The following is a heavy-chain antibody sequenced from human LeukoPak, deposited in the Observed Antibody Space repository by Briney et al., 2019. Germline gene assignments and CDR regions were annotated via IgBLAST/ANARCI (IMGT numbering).Heavy chain of an antibody. D-gene: IGHD5-18*01. CDR3: AKDLEREPPFGLWGAFDI. J-gene: IGHJ3*02. CDR1: GFTFSSYA. V-gene: IGHV3-23*01. CDR2: ISGSGGST. Sequence: GGSLRLSCAASGFTFSSYAMSWVRQAPGKGLEWVSAISGSGGSTYYADSVKGRFTISRGNSKNTLYLQMNSLRAEDTAVYYCAKDLEREPPFGLWGAFDIWGQGTMVTVSS.